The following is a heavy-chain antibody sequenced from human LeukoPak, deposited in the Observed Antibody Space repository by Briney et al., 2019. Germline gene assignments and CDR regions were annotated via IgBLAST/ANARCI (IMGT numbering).Heavy chain of an antibody. J-gene: IGHJ4*02. CDR3: AKSGTGWYFLDY. V-gene: IGHV3-23*01. Sequence: GGSLRLPCAASGFTFNSNAMSWVRQAPGKGLEWVSTTSGSGVTTYYADSVKGRFTISRDNSKNTLYVQMNSLSAEDTAVYYCAKSGTGWYFLDYWGQGALVTVSS. CDR1: GFTFNSNA. D-gene: IGHD6-19*01. CDR2: TSGSGVTT.